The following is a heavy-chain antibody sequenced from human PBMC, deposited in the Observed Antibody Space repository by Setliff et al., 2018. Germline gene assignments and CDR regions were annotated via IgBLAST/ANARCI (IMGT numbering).Heavy chain of an antibody. CDR3: ARGIPHLFSLDV. CDR2: INDRGDT. V-gene: IGHV4-34*01. Sequence: SETLSLTCNVYGDLVRGNSWHWVRQSPGKGLTWIGEINDRGDTNYDPSLKSRVTISMDTPWNQISLKVTPVTATDTAIYYCARGIPHLFSLDVWDKGVAVTVSS. CDR1: GDLVRGNS. J-gene: IGHJ6*04.